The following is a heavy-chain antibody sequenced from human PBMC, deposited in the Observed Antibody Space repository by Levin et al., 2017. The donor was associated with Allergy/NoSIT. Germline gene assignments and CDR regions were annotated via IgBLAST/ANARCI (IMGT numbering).Heavy chain of an antibody. CDR2: INHSGST. CDR3: ARGGPLWFGHQRPRQTIDY. V-gene: IGHV4-34*01. Sequence: PSETLSLTCAVYGGSFSGYYWSWIRQPPGKGLEWIGEINHSGSTNYNPSLKSRVTISVDTSKNQFSLKLSSVTAADTAVYYWARGGPLWFGHQRPRQTIDYWGQGTLVTVSS. J-gene: IGHJ4*02. D-gene: IGHD3-10*01. CDR1: GGSFSGYY.